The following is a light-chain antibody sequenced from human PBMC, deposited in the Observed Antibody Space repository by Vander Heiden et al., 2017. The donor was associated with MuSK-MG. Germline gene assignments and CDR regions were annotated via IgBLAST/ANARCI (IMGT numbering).Light chain of an antibody. CDR3: QQYNSNFWT. Sequence: DIQMTQSPSTLSASVGDRVTITCRACQSISRWLAWYQQKPGKAPKLLIYKASTLESGVPSRFSGSGSGTEFTLTISSLQPDDFATYYCQQYNSNFWTFGQGTKVEIK. CDR1: QSISRW. J-gene: IGKJ1*01. CDR2: KAS. V-gene: IGKV1-5*03.